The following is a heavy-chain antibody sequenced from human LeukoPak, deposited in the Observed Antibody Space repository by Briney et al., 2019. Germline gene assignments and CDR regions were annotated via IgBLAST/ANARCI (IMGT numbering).Heavy chain of an antibody. V-gene: IGHV3-21*04. D-gene: IGHD3-22*01. Sequence: GGSLRLSCAASGFTFSSYSMNWVRQAPGKGLEWVSSISSSSSYIYYADSVKGRFTISRDNAKNSLYLQMNSLRAEDTAVYYCAKDGHYYDSSGYTYYFDYWGLGTLVTVSS. J-gene: IGHJ4*02. CDR2: ISSSSSYI. CDR3: AKDGHYYDSSGYTYYFDY. CDR1: GFTFSSYS.